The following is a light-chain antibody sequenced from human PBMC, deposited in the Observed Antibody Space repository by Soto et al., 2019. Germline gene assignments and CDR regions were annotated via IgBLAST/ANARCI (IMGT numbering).Light chain of an antibody. CDR2: EVS. CDR1: SDDIGTYEY. V-gene: IGLV2-14*01. CDR3: SSYTSSSTPMV. Sequence: QSALTQPASVSGSPGQSITISCTGSSDDIGTYEYISWYQQHPGKAPKLMIYEVSNRPSGVSNRFSGSKSGNTASLTISGLQAEDEADYYCSSYTSSSTPMVFGTGTKVTVL. J-gene: IGLJ1*01.